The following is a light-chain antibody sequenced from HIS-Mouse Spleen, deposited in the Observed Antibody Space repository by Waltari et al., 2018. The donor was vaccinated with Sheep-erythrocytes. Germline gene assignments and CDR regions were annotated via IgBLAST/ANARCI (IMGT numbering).Light chain of an antibody. J-gene: IGLJ1*01. CDR2: EVS. Sequence: QSALTQPPSASGSPGQSVTISCTGTSSDVGGYNSVSWYQQHPGKAPKLMIYEVSKRPLGVLDRVYGSKSGNTASLTVSGLQAEDEADYYCSSYAGSNNYVFGTGTKVTVL. CDR3: SSYAGSNNYV. V-gene: IGLV2-8*01. CDR1: SSDVGGYNS.